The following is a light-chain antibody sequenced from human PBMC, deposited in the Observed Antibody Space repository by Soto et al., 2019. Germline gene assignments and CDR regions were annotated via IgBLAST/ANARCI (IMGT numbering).Light chain of an antibody. V-gene: IGKV3-11*01. J-gene: IGKJ1*01. CDR3: QHRSGWPPWT. CDR2: DVS. CDR1: QSVSTY. Sequence: IVLTQSPATLSLSPGERATLSCRASQSVSTYLAWYQQKPGQAPRLLIYDVSDRATGIPARFSGSGSGTNFTLTISGLEPEDFAVYYCQHRSGWPPWTFGQGTKVQI.